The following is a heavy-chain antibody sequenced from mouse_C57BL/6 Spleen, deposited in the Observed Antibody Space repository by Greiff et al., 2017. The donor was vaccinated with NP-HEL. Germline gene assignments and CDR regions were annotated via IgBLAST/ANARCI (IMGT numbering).Heavy chain of an antibody. Sequence: EVQLQQSGPGLAKPSQTLSLTCSVTGYSNTSDYWNWIRKFPGNKLEYMGYISYSGSTYYNPSLKSRISITRDTSKNQYYLQLNSVTTEDTATYYCARLRDYYFDYWGQGTTLTVSS. CDR1: GYSNTSDY. V-gene: IGHV3-8*01. J-gene: IGHJ2*01. CDR2: ISYSGST. CDR3: ARLRDYYFDY.